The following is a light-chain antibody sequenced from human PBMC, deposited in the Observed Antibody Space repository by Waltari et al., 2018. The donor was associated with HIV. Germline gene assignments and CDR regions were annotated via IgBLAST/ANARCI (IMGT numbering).Light chain of an antibody. CDR2: GAL. CDR3: QQYGDPPWT. J-gene: IGKJ1*01. CDR1: QTITNNY. Sequence: EIVLMQSPVTLSLSPGKRATPTCRASQTITNNYFAWYQQKPGQAPRLLISGALTRATGIPARFSVNASGTDFTLTISRLEPEDVAVYFCQQYGDPPWTFGQGTKVEIK. V-gene: IGKV3-20*01.